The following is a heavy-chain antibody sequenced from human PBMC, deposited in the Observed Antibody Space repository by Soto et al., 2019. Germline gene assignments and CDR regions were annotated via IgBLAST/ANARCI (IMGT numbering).Heavy chain of an antibody. CDR3: ARFLTYYDQGYYFDY. CDR2: ISAYNGNT. Sequence: ALVKVSCTDFCSTFASAGICWLRQTPGQGLEWMGWISAYNGNTNYAQKLQGRVTMTTDTSTSTAYMELRSLRSDDTAVYYCARFLTYYDQGYYFDYWGQGTLVTGSS. CDR1: CSTFASAG. J-gene: IGHJ4*02. D-gene: IGHD3-22*01. V-gene: IGHV1-18*04.